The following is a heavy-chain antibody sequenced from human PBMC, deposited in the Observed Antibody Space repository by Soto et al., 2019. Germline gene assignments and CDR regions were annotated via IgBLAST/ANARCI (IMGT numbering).Heavy chain of an antibody. Sequence: QVQLVQSGAEVKKPGASVKVSCKASGYTFTSYYMHWVRQAPGQGLEWMGTINPSGGSTSYAQKFQGRGTMTRDTSTSTVYMELSSLRSEDTAVYYCARCGERYYYGSGSYYPLDYWGQGTLVTVSS. CDR3: ARCGERYYYGSGSYYPLDY. CDR2: INPSGGST. J-gene: IGHJ4*02. D-gene: IGHD3-10*01. CDR1: GYTFTSYY. V-gene: IGHV1-46*03.